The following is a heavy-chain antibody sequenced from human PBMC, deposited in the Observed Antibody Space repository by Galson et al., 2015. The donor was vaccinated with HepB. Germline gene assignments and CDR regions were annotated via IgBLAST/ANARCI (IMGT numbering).Heavy chain of an antibody. D-gene: IGHD5-24*01. V-gene: IGHV3-73*01. CDR3: ATSDGYNLDC. Sequence: SLRLSCAASGFPFSVSAMHWVRQVSGKGLEWVGRIRSKASSYATGYGVSVRGRVTISRDDSKNTAYLQMNSLKPEDTAVYYCATSDGYNLDCWGQGTLVTVSS. CDR2: IRSKASSYAT. CDR1: GFPFSVSA. J-gene: IGHJ4*02.